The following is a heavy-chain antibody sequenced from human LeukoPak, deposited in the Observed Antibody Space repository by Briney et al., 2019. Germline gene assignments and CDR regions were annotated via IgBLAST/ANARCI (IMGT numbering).Heavy chain of an antibody. CDR3: AREGTMVRGVIIRFFDY. J-gene: IGHJ4*02. CDR2: ISYDGSNK. D-gene: IGHD3-10*01. CDR1: GFPFSSYA. Sequence: PGGSLRLSCAASGFPFSSYAMHWVRQAPGKGLEWVAVISYDGSNKYYADSVKGRFTISRDNSKNTLYLQMNSLRAEDTAVYYCAREGTMVRGVIIRFFDYWGQGTLVTVSS. V-gene: IGHV3-30*04.